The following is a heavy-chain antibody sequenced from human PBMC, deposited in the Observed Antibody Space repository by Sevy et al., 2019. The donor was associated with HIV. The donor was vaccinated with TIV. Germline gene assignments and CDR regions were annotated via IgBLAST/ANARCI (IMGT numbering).Heavy chain of an antibody. D-gene: IGHD3-22*01. CDR3: ARDSDGSGRYYLDYFDS. CDR1: GYTFLKHP. J-gene: IGHJ4*02. V-gene: IGHV1-18*01. CDR2: IMTYNGET. Sequence: ASVKVSCKTSGYTFLKHPLSWVRQAPGQGLEWMGCIMTYNGETKYAQKFQGRATMTTDTSTSTAYMELRSLRSDDTAVYYCARDSDGSGRYYLDYFDSWGQGTLVTVSS.